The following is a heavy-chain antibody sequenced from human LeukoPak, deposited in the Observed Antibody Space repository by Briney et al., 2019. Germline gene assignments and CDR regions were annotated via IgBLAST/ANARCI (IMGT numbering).Heavy chain of an antibody. Sequence: ASVKVSCKASGYTFTNYDINWVRQAAGQGLEWMGWMNPNSGSTGYAQKFQGRVTMTRNTSISTAYMELSSLKSEDTAVYYCARALRYCSTTSCQYYFDYWGQGTLVTVSS. V-gene: IGHV1-8*01. CDR2: MNPNSGST. CDR3: ARALRYCSTTSCQYYFDY. CDR1: GYTFTNYD. D-gene: IGHD2-2*01. J-gene: IGHJ4*02.